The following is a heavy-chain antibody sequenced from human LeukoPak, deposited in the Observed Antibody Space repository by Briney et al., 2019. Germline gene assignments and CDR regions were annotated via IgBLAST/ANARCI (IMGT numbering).Heavy chain of an antibody. V-gene: IGHV3-7*05. CDR3: ARDGMGGIKAFDI. CDR1: GFTFSRYW. Sequence: PGGSLRLSCAASGFTFSRYWMSWVRQAPGRGLEWVANIKHDGSQKYYVDSVKGRITISRDNAKNSLYLQMTSLRAEDTAVYYCARDGMGGIKAFDIWGHGTMVTVSS. J-gene: IGHJ3*02. CDR2: IKHDGSQK. D-gene: IGHD3-10*01.